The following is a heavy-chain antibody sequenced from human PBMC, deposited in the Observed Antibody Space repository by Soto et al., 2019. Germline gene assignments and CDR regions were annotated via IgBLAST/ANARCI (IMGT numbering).Heavy chain of an antibody. CDR1: GFTFSSYG. J-gene: IGHJ4*02. Sequence: QVQLVESGGGVVQPGRSLRLSCAASGFTFSSYGMHWVRQAPGKGLEWVAVIWYDRSNKYYADSVKGRFTISRDNSKNTLYLQMNSLRAEDTAVYYCARSIAVAGGRFDSWGQGTLVTVSS. V-gene: IGHV3-33*01. CDR3: ARSIAVAGGRFDS. CDR2: IWYDRSNK. D-gene: IGHD6-19*01.